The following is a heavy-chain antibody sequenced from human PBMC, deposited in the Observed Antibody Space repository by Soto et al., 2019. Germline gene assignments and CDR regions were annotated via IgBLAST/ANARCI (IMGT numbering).Heavy chain of an antibody. CDR3: ARGRWLRSSFDD. V-gene: IGHV4-59*12. D-gene: IGHD5-12*01. CDR1: GGSISTYS. Sequence: SETLSLTCTVSGGSISTYSWNWIRQAPGKGLEWIGYIYYSGSTNYNPSLKSRVTISVDTSKNQFSLKLSSVTAADTAVYYCARGRWLRSSFDDWGQGTLVTVSS. J-gene: IGHJ4*02. CDR2: IYYSGST.